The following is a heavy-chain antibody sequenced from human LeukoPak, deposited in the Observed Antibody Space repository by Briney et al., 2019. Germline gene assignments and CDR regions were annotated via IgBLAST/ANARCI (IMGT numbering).Heavy chain of an antibody. CDR1: EFDFSSHA. Sequence: GGSLRLSCAASEFDFSSHAMTWVRQAPGKGLVWVSRINSDGSSTDYADSVKGRFTISRDNTKNTLYLQMNSLRAEDTAVYYCASSLGPLTEYWGQGTLVTVSS. J-gene: IGHJ4*02. D-gene: IGHD3-16*01. CDR3: ASSLGPLTEY. CDR2: INSDGSST. V-gene: IGHV3-74*01.